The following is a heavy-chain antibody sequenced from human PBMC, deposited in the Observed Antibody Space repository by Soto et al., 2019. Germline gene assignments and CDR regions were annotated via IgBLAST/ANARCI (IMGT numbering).Heavy chain of an antibody. V-gene: IGHV1-46*01. J-gene: IGHJ1*01. D-gene: IGHD5-18*01. Sequence: GASVKVSCKTSGYNFTSHYIHWVRQAPGQRLESMGIIYPRGGSTIYAQKSQGKVTMTRDTSTHKLYMELSSLRSDDTAVYYCARAGDHFRGYSYGLCYFQHWGQGTLVTVS. CDR3: ARAGDHFRGYSYGLCYFQH. CDR2: IYPRGGST. CDR1: GYNFTSHY.